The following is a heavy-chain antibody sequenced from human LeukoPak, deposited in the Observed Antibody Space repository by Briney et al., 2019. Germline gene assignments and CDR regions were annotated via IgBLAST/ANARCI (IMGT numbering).Heavy chain of an antibody. CDR3: AREDTTGYYSAFDY. J-gene: IGHJ4*02. CDR1: SGSFSGYY. Sequence: SETLSLTCAVYSGSFSGYYWSWIRQPPGKGLEWIGEINHSGSTNYNPSLKSRVTISVDTSKNQFSLKLSSVTAVDTAVYYCAREDTTGYYSAFDYWGQGTLVTVSS. CDR2: INHSGST. V-gene: IGHV4-34*01. D-gene: IGHD3-22*01.